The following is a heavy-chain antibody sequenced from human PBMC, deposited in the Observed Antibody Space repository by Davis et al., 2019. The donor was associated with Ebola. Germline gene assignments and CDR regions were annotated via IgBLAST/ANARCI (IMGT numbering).Heavy chain of an antibody. J-gene: IGHJ6*02. Sequence: MPGGSLRLSCAVYGGSFSGYYWSWIRQPPGKGLEWIGEINHSGSTNYNPSLKSRVTISVDTSKNQFSLKLSSVTAADTAFYYCARERGHYYDSSYYYYGMDVWGQGTTVTVSS. V-gene: IGHV4-34*01. CDR2: INHSGST. CDR1: GGSFSGYY. D-gene: IGHD3-22*01. CDR3: ARERGHYYDSSYYYYGMDV.